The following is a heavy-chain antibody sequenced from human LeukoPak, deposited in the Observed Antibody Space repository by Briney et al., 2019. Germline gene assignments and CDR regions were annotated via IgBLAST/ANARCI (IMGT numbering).Heavy chain of an antibody. CDR2: IYSCGST. Sequence: GGSLRLSCAASGFTVSSNYMSWVHQAPGKGLEWVSVIYSCGSTYYADSVKGRFTISRDNSKNTLYLQMNSLRAEDTAVYYCAREILISGWANIDYWGQGTLVTVSS. CDR3: AREILISGWANIDY. J-gene: IGHJ4*02. D-gene: IGHD6-19*01. V-gene: IGHV3-53*01. CDR1: GFTVSSNY.